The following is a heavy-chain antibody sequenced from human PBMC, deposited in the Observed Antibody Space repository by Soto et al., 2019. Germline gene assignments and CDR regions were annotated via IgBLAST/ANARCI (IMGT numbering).Heavy chain of an antibody. Sequence: QVQLVQSGAEVKKPGASVKVSCKASGYTFTSYGISWVRQAPGQGLEWMGWISAYNGNTNYAQKLQDXVAXXTXASTTTAYMELRSLRSDDTAVYYCARSSGSAYWFDPWGQGTLVTVSS. CDR3: ARSSGSAYWFDP. CDR1: GYTFTSYG. V-gene: IGHV1-18*01. J-gene: IGHJ5*02. D-gene: IGHD6-6*01. CDR2: ISAYNGNT.